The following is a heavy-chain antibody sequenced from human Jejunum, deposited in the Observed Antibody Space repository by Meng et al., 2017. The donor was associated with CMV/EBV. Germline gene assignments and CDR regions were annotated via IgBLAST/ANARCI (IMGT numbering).Heavy chain of an antibody. J-gene: IGHJ6*02. CDR2: FIPVLDKA. V-gene: IGHV1-69*10. CDR1: FSNFV. Sequence: FSNFVISWVRRVPGQGLEWVGGFIPVLDKAHYAQRFQGRVTITADKSTSTVYMELSSLTSEDTAVYYCASGTIFGVVTPYYYGMDVWGQGTTVTVSS. D-gene: IGHD3-3*01. CDR3: ASGTIFGVVTPYYYGMDV.